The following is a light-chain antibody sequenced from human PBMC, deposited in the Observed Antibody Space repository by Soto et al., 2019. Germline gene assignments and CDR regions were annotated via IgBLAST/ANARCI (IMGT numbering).Light chain of an antibody. V-gene: IGKV1-39*01. CDR1: QSISSY. CDR2: AAS. J-gene: IGKJ1*01. Sequence: DIQMTQSPSSLSASVGDRVTITCRASQSISSYLNWYQQKPGKAPKLLIYAASSLQSGVTSRFSGSGSGTAFTLTISSLQPEDFATYYCQQSYSTLRTFGQGNKVETK. CDR3: QQSYSTLRT.